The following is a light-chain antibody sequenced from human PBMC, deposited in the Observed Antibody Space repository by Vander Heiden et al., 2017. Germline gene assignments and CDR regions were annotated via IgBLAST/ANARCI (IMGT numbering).Light chain of an antibody. CDR2: KDS. V-gene: IGLV3-25*03. J-gene: IGLJ1*01. Sequence: SYDLTQPPSVSVSPGQTARITCSGDALPKQYAYWYQQKPGQAPVLVIYKDSERPSGIPERFSGSSSGTTVTLTISGVQAEDEADYYCQSADSSGTHVVFGTGTKVTVL. CDR3: QSADSSGTHVV. CDR1: ALPKQY.